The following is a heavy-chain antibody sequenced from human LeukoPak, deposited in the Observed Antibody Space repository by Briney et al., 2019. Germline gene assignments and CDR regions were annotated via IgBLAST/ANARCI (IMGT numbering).Heavy chain of an antibody. J-gene: IGHJ4*02. V-gene: IGHV3-48*02. CDR1: GFTFSSYW. Sequence: GGSLRLPCAASGFTFSSYWMNWVRQAPGKGLEWVSYISSGSSTIYYADSVKGRFSISRDNAKNSLYLQMNSLRDEDTAVYYCARGRATGRSGGDYWGQGTLVTVSS. CDR3: ARGRATGRSGGDY. CDR2: ISSGSSTI. D-gene: IGHD3-9*01.